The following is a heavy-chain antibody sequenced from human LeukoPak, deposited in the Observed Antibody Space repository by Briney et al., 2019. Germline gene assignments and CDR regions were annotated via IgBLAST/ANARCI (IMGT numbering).Heavy chain of an antibody. CDR1: GGSISSGDYY. Sequence: SETLSLTCTVSGGSISSGDYYWSWIRQPPGKGLEWIGYIYYSVSTYYNPSLKSRVTISIDTSKNQFSLKLSSVTAADTAVYYCARAAGGPFDYWGQGTLVTVSS. V-gene: IGHV4-30-4*01. J-gene: IGHJ4*02. CDR3: ARAAGGPFDY. CDR2: IYYSVST. D-gene: IGHD6-13*01.